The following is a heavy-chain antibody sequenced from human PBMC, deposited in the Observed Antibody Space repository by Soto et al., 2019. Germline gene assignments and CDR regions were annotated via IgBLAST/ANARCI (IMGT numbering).Heavy chain of an antibody. D-gene: IGHD2-8*02. J-gene: IGHJ5*02. CDR2: IFHDGNT. V-gene: IGHV4-4*02. CDR3: ARHEGWTGPDQ. Sequence: SETLSLTCAVSGASIGSGGWWSWVRQPPGKGLEWIAEIFHDGNTNYSPSLKSRVTISVDKSQNQFSLNVYSVTAADTAVYYCARHEGWTGPDQWGRGTLVTVSS. CDR1: GASIGSGGW.